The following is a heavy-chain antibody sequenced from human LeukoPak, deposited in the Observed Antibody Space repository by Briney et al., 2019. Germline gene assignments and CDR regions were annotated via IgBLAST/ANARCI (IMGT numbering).Heavy chain of an antibody. D-gene: IGHD3-16*01. CDR1: GLTFSDYY. Sequence: PGGSLRLSCAASGLTFSDYYMSWIRQAPGKGLEWVSYISSSGSTIYYADSVKGRFTISRDNAKSSLYLQMNSLRAEDTAVYYCARDLDRFRFYYYYGMDVWGQGTTVTVSS. CDR3: ARDLDRFRFYYYYGMDV. J-gene: IGHJ6*02. CDR2: ISSSGSTI. V-gene: IGHV3-11*01.